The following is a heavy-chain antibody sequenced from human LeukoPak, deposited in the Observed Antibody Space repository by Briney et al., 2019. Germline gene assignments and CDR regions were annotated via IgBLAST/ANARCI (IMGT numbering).Heavy chain of an antibody. Sequence: PSETLSLTCTVSGGSISSSSYYWGWIRQPPGKGLEWIGSIYYSGSTCYNPSLKSRVTISVDTSKNQFSLKLSSVTAADTAVYYCARHEDYDYVWGSYIWGQGTLVTVSS. CDR1: GGSISSSSYY. CDR3: ARHEDYDYVWGSYI. V-gene: IGHV4-39*01. J-gene: IGHJ4*02. D-gene: IGHD3-16*01. CDR2: IYYSGST.